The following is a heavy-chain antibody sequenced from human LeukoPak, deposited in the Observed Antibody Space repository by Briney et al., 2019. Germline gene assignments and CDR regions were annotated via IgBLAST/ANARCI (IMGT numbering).Heavy chain of an antibody. V-gene: IGHV3-13*01. J-gene: IGHJ4*02. CDR3: ARGDPRWLQLGYFDY. D-gene: IGHD5-24*01. CDR1: GFTFSSYD. CDR2: IGTAGDT. Sequence: GGSLRLSCAASGFTFSSYDMHWVRQATGKGLEWVSAIGTAGDTYYPGSVKGRFTISRENAKNSLYLQMNSLRAGDTAEYYCARGDPRWLQLGYFDYWGQGTLVTVSS.